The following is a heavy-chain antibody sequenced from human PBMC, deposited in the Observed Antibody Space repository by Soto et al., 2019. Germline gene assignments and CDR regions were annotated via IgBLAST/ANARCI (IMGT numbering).Heavy chain of an antibody. D-gene: IGHD6-19*01. J-gene: IGHJ6*03. V-gene: IGHV2-26*01. CDR2: IFSNDEK. CDR1: GFSLSNGKVG. CDR3: ARILFGRSVAGGYFYMDV. Sequence: HVTLKESGPVLVKPTETLMLTCTVSGFSLSNGKVGVSWIRQPPGKALEWLAHIFSNDEKSYRTSLKSRLTISEDTSKSQVVLTMTNVDPVDTATYYCARILFGRSVAGGYFYMDVWGKGTTVTVSS.